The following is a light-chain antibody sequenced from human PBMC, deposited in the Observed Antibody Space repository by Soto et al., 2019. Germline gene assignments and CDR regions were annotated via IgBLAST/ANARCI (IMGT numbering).Light chain of an antibody. CDR2: EVT. Sequence: QSALTQPGSVSGSPGQSITIYCTGTNSDIGGYNLVSWFQHHPGKAPKLVIYEVTHRPSGISNRFSGSKSGNTASLTISGLQAEDEADYYCATWDGSLPGEVFGGGTKLTVL. J-gene: IGLJ2*01. V-gene: IGLV2-14*01. CDR3: ATWDGSLPGEV. CDR1: NSDIGGYNL.